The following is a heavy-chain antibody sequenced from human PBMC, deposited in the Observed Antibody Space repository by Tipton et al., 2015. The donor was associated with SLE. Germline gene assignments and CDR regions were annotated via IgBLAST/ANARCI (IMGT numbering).Heavy chain of an antibody. CDR2: IYYSGST. CDR3: VVAATPDAFDI. J-gene: IGHJ3*02. V-gene: IGHV4-59*08. CDR1: GGSISSYY. D-gene: IGHD2-15*01. Sequence: TLSLTCTVSGGSISSYYWSWIRQPPGKGLEWIGYIYYSGSTNYNPSLKSRVTISVDTSKNQFSLKLSSVTAADTAVYYCVVAATPDAFDIWGQGTMVTVPS.